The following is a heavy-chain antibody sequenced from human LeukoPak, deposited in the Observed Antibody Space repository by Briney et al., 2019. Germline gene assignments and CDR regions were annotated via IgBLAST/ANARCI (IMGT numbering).Heavy chain of an antibody. CDR3: ARDIRYSSSSYYYYYYMDV. D-gene: IGHD6-6*01. J-gene: IGHJ6*03. CDR2: INHSGST. Sequence: SETLSLTCAVYGGSFSGYYWSWIRQPPGKGLEWIGEINHSGSTNYNPSLKSRVTISVDTSKNQFSLKLSSVTAADTAVYYCARDIRYSSSSYYYYYYMDVWGKGTTVTVSS. CDR1: GGSFSGYY. V-gene: IGHV4-34*01.